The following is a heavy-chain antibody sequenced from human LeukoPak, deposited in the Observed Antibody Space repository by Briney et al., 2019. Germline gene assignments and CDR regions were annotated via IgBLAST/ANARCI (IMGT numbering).Heavy chain of an antibody. CDR3: ATSSGTYFLY. Sequence: GASVKVSCKVSGYTLTQLVIHRVRQAPGKGLEWMGGFDPEDGETIYAQKFQDRVTMTEDTSTDTAYMELSSLRSEDTAFYYCATSSGTYFLYWGQGTLVTVS. J-gene: IGHJ4*02. V-gene: IGHV1-24*01. CDR1: GYTLTQLV. D-gene: IGHD1-26*01. CDR2: FDPEDGET.